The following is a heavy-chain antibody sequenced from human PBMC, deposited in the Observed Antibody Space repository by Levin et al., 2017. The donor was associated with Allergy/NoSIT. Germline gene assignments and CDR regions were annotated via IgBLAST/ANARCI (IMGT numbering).Heavy chain of an antibody. CDR2: VNPNSGDT. J-gene: IGHJ6*02. D-gene: IGHD1-1*01. CDR3: ARGRLTVWNRDYYGMDV. Sequence: GESLKISCQASKYTVTSYEINWVRQATGQGLEWMGWVNPNSGDTDYAQKFQGRVTMTRNISIDTIYMDLSGLRSDDTAVYYCARGRLTVWNRDYYGMDVWGQGTTVTVSS. CDR1: KYTVTSYE. V-gene: IGHV1-8*01.